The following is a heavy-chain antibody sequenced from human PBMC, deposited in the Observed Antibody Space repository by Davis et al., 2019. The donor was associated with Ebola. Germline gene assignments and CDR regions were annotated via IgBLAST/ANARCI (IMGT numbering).Heavy chain of an antibody. CDR3: ARSHHYYDSSGYYL. CDR1: RGTFSSYA. J-gene: IGHJ5*02. V-gene: IGHV1-69*06. CDR2: IIPIFGTA. D-gene: IGHD3-22*01. Sequence: SVKVSCKASRGTFSSYAISWVRQAPGQGLEWMGGIIPIFGTANYAQKFQGRVTITADKSTSTAYMELSSLRSEETAVYYCARSHHYYDSSGYYLWGQGTLVTVSS.